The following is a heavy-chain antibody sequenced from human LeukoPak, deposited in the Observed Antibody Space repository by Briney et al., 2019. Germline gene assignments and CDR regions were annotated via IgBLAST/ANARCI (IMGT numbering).Heavy chain of an antibody. Sequence: PGGSLRLSCAASGFTFRNYWMTWVRQAPGKGLEWVANIKEDGSQKYYMDSVKGRFTISRDNAKNTLYLQMNSLRAEDTAVYYCARSNQADDYWGQGTLVTVSS. CDR3: ARSNQADDY. J-gene: IGHJ4*02. V-gene: IGHV3-7*01. D-gene: IGHD4-11*01. CDR1: GFTFRNYW. CDR2: IKEDGSQK.